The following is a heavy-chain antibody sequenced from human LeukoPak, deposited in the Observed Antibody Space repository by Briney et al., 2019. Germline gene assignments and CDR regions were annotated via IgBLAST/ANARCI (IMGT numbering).Heavy chain of an antibody. D-gene: IGHD3-10*01. CDR3: AKSKYLGGSYDY. CDR2: ISWNSGSI. Sequence: QPGRSLRLSCAASGFTFDDYAMHWVRQAPGKGLEWVSGISWNSGSIGYADSVKGRFTISRDNAKNSLYLQMNSLRAEDMALYYCAKSKYLGGSYDYWGQGTLVTVSS. V-gene: IGHV3-9*03. J-gene: IGHJ4*02. CDR1: GFTFDDYA.